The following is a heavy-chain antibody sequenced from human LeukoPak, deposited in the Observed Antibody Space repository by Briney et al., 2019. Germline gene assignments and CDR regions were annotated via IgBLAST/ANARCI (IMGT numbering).Heavy chain of an antibody. Sequence: PSETLSLTCTVSGGSISSYYWSWIRQPPGKGLEWIGYIYYSGSTNYNPSLKSRVTISVDTSKNQFSLKLSSVTAADTAVYYCARVRMVRGVIDSWFDPWGQGTLVTVSS. CDR1: GGSISSYY. CDR2: IYYSGST. D-gene: IGHD3-10*01. V-gene: IGHV4-59*01. J-gene: IGHJ5*02. CDR3: ARVRMVRGVIDSWFDP.